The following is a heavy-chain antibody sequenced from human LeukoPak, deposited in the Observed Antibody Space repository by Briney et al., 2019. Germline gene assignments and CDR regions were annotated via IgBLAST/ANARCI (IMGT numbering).Heavy chain of an antibody. CDR2: IWYDGSNK. J-gene: IGHJ4*02. Sequence: PGGSLRLSCAASGFTFSSYGMHWVRQAPGKGLEWVAVIWYDGSNKYYGDSVKGRFTISRDNAKNSLYLQMNNVIAEDTALYYCARVPASAMSVLPRFDYWGQGTLVTVSS. CDR1: GFTFSSYG. D-gene: IGHD2-2*01. V-gene: IGHV3-33*01. CDR3: ARVPASAMSVLPRFDY.